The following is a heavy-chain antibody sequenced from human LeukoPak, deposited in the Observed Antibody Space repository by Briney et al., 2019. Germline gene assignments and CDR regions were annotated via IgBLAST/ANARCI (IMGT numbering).Heavy chain of an antibody. CDR2: ISSSGSTI. CDR3: ARDGYNGIDY. J-gene: IGHJ4*02. D-gene: IGHD5-24*01. V-gene: IGHV3-48*04. CDR1: GLTFSSYG. Sequence: GGSLRLSCAASGLTFSSYGMHWVRQAPGKGLEWVSYISSSGSTIYYADSVKGRFTISRDNAKNSLYLQMNSLRAEDTAVYYCARDGYNGIDYWGQGTLVTVSS.